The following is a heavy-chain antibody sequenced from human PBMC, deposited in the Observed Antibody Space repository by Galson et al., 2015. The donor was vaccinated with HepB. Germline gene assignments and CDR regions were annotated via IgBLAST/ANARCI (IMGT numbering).Heavy chain of an antibody. Sequence: LSLTCTVSGGSISSYYWSWIRQPPGKGLEWIGYIYYSGSTNYNPSLKSRVTISVDTSKNQFSLKLSSVTAADTAVYYCARRGAWGGSLYYFDYWGQGTLVTVSS. CDR3: ARRGAWGGSLYYFDY. CDR1: GGSISSYY. CDR2: IYYSGST. J-gene: IGHJ4*02. D-gene: IGHD1-26*01. V-gene: IGHV4-59*08.